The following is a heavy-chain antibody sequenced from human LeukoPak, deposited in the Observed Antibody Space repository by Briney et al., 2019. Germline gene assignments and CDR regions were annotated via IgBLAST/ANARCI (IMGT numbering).Heavy chain of an antibody. Sequence: PGGSLRLSCAASGFTFSSYWMSWVRQAPGKGLEWVANIKQDGSEKYYVDSVKGRFTISRDNAKNSLYLQMNSLRAEDTAVYYCARAQYCSSTSCYLWADYWGQGTLVTVSS. J-gene: IGHJ4*02. D-gene: IGHD2-2*01. CDR2: IKQDGSEK. V-gene: IGHV3-7*01. CDR3: ARAQYCSSTSCYLWADY. CDR1: GFTFSSYW.